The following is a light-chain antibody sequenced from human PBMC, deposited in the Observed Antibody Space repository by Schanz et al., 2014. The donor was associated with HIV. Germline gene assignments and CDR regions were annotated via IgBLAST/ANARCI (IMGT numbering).Light chain of an antibody. Sequence: QSALTQPRSVSGSPGQSVAISCTGTSSDVGGYNYVSWYQQHPGKAPKLMIYDVTKRPSGVPDRFSGSKSGTSASLAITGLQAEDEADYYCLSYDNTLSGSRIFGGGTKLTVL. CDR2: DVT. J-gene: IGLJ2*01. CDR1: SSDVGGYNY. V-gene: IGLV2-11*01. CDR3: LSYDNTLSGSRI.